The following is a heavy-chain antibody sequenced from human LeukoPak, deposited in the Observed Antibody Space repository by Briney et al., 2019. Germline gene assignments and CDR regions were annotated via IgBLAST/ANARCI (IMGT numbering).Heavy chain of an antibody. CDR1: GYTFTSYG. Sequence: ASVKVSCKASGYTFTSYGISWVRQAPGQGLEWMGWISAYNGNTNYAQKLQGRVTMTTDTPTSTAYMELRSLRSDDTAVYYCARALPPGIAVAGQIDYWGQGPLVTVSS. V-gene: IGHV1-18*01. CDR2: ISAYNGNT. J-gene: IGHJ4*02. D-gene: IGHD6-19*01. CDR3: ARALPPGIAVAGQIDY.